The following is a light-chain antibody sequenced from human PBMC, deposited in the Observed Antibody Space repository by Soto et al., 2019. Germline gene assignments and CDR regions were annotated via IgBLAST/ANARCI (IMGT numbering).Light chain of an antibody. Sequence: EIVLTQSPATLSLSPGERATLSCRTSQSVSSYLAWYQQKPRQAPRLLIYDASNGANGIPPRFSRSGSGTDFPRTISCQEPEQFPCYYSPQRRNSPPLTFGGRTKVEIK. J-gene: IGKJ4*01. V-gene: IGKV3-11*01. CDR2: DAS. CDR1: QSVSSY. CDR3: PQRRNSPPLT.